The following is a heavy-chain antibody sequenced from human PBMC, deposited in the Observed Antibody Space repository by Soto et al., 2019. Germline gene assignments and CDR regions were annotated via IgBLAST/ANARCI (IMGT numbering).Heavy chain of an antibody. CDR1: GDSISSNNNY. CDR2: ISYSGTT. Sequence: SETLSLTCTVSGDSISSNNNYWSWIRQPPGEGLEWIGFISYSGTTSYSPSLKSRVAISLDTSKNQFSLSLSSVTAADTAVYYCARRIVATETFDYWGQGTLVTVSS. CDR3: ARRIVATETFDY. V-gene: IGHV4-30-4*01. J-gene: IGHJ4*02. D-gene: IGHD5-12*01.